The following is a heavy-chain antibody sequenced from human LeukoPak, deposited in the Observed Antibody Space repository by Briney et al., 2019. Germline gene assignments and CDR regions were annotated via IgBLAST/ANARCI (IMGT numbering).Heavy chain of an antibody. CDR3: VKGSGSYRRLYFFDY. CDR2: ISCNSDSI. J-gene: IGHJ4*02. Sequence: QPGRSLRLSCAASGFTFNDYSMHWVRQAPGKGLVWVSGISCNSDSISYADSVKGRFTISRDNAKNSLYLQMNSLRAEDTPLHACVKGSGSYRRLYFFDYWGQRTLVTVSS. CDR1: GFTFNDYS. D-gene: IGHD1-26*01. V-gene: IGHV3-9*01.